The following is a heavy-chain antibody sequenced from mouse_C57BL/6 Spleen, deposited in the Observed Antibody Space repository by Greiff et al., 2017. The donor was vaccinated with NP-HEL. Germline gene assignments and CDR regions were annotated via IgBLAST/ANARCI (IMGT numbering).Heavy chain of an antibody. CDR1: GFSLTSYG. V-gene: IGHV2-2*01. Sequence: VKLMESGPGLVQPSQSLSITCTVSGFSLTSYGVHWVRQSPGKGLEWLGVIWSGGSTDYNAAFISRLSISKDNSKSQVFFKMNSLQADDTAIYYCARGVPGYFDYWGQGTTLTVSS. D-gene: IGHD2-14*01. CDR3: ARGVPGYFDY. CDR2: IWSGGST. J-gene: IGHJ2*01.